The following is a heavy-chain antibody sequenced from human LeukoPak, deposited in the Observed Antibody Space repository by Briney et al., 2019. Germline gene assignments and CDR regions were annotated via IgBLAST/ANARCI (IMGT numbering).Heavy chain of an antibody. CDR3: ARGRTY. D-gene: IGHD1-14*01. J-gene: IGHJ4*02. Sequence: SETLSLTCAVYGGSFSGYYWSWIRQPPGKGLEWIGEIDHSGSTNYNPSLKSRVTVSVDTSKNQFSLKLSSVTAADTAVYYCARGRTYWGQGTLVTVSS. V-gene: IGHV4-34*01. CDR2: IDHSGST. CDR1: GGSFSGYY.